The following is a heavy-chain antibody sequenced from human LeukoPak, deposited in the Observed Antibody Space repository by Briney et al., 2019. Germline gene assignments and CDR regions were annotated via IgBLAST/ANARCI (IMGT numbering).Heavy chain of an antibody. J-gene: IGHJ4*02. V-gene: IGHV3-66*01. CDR3: ARGDFDY. Sequence: PGGSLRLSCAAFGFTVSSNYMSWVRQAPGKGLEWVSVIYSGGSTYYADSVKGRFTISRDNSKNTLYLQMNSLRAEDTAVYYCARGDFDYWGQGTLVTVSS. CDR1: GFTVSSNY. CDR2: IYSGGST.